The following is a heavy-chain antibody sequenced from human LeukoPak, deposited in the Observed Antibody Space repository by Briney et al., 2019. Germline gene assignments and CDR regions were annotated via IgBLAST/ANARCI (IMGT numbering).Heavy chain of an antibody. J-gene: IGHJ5*02. CDR1: GGSISSYY. CDR3: ARITPGHWFDP. D-gene: IGHD1-14*01. Sequence: PSETLSLTCTVSGGSISSYYWSWIRQPPGKGLEWIGYIYYSGSTNYNPSLKSRVTISVDTSKNQFSLKLSSVTAADAAVYYCARITPGHWFDPGGQGTLVTVSS. CDR2: IYYSGST. V-gene: IGHV4-59*01.